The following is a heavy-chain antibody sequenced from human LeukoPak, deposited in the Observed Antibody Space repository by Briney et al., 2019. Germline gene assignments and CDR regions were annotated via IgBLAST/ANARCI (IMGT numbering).Heavy chain of an antibody. Sequence: GGSLRLSCAASGFTVSSNYVSWVRQAPGKGLEWVSVIYGGGSTYYADSVKGRFTISRDNSKNTLYLQMNSLRAEDTAVYYCARDGFRYDILTGYFSSAFDIWGQGTMVTVSS. CDR2: IYGGGST. D-gene: IGHD3-9*01. J-gene: IGHJ3*02. V-gene: IGHV3-53*01. CDR3: ARDGFRYDILTGYFSSAFDI. CDR1: GFTVSSNY.